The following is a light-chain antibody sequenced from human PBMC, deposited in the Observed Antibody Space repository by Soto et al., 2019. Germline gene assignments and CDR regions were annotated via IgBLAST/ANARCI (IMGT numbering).Light chain of an antibody. Sequence: DIVMTQSPATPSVSPGESVPLSCRASQSISTYLAWYQQKPGQAPRILIYDASTRATGIPARFSGSGSGTEFTLTVGSLQSEDFAVYYCQQYNNWPRITFGQGTRLEIK. CDR3: QQYNNWPRIT. V-gene: IGKV3-15*01. CDR1: QSISTY. J-gene: IGKJ5*01. CDR2: DAS.